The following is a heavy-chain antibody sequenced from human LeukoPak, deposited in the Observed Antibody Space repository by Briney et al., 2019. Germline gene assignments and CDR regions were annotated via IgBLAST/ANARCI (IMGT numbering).Heavy chain of an antibody. CDR1: GFTFSSYA. Sequence: GGSLRLSCAASGFTFSSYAMHWVRQAPGKGLEWVAVISYDGSNKYYAGSVKGRFTISRDNSKNTLYLQMNSLRAEDTAVYYCARESPYYYDSSDAFDIWGQGTMVTVSS. CDR2: ISYDGSNK. CDR3: ARESPYYYDSSDAFDI. D-gene: IGHD3-22*01. V-gene: IGHV3-30-3*01. J-gene: IGHJ3*02.